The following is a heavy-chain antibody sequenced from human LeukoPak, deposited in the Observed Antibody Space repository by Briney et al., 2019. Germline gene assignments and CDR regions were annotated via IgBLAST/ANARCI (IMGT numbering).Heavy chain of an antibody. CDR2: FDPEDGET. J-gene: IGHJ4*02. CDR3: ATGFVVVVPAAPTSDY. CDR1: GYTLTELS. V-gene: IGHV1-24*01. Sequence: ASVKVSCKVSGYTLTELSMHWVRPAPGKGLEWMGGFDPEDGETIYARKFQGRVTMTEDTSTDTAYMELSSLRSEDTAVYYCATGFVVVVPAAPTSDYWGQGTLVTVSS. D-gene: IGHD2-2*01.